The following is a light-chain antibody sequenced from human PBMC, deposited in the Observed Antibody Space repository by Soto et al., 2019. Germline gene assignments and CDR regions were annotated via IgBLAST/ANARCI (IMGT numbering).Light chain of an antibody. V-gene: IGLV1-51*01. Sequence: QSVLTQPPSVSAAPGQKVTISCSGSSSNIGNNYVSWYQQLPGTAPKLLIYDNNKRPSGIPDRFSGSKSGTSATLGITGLQTGDEADYYCGTWDSSFYVFGTGNKVTVL. CDR3: GTWDSSFYV. CDR2: DNN. CDR1: SSNIGNNY. J-gene: IGLJ1*01.